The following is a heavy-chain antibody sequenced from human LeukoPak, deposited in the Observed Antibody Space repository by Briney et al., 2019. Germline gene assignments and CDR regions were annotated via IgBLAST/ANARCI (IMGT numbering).Heavy chain of an antibody. Sequence: GGSLRLSYAASGFTVIYNFMSWVRQAPGKGLEWVSVIYSGGSTYYADSVKGRFTISRDNSKNTVYLQMNSLRVDDTAVYYCARVKVGITYWFDPWGQGTLVTVSS. CDR3: ARVKVGITYWFDP. V-gene: IGHV3-66*01. D-gene: IGHD1-26*01. CDR2: IYSGGST. CDR1: GFTVIYNF. J-gene: IGHJ5*02.